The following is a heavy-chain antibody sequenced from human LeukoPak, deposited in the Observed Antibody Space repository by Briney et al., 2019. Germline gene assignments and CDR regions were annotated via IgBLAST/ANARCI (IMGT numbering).Heavy chain of an antibody. D-gene: IGHD5-18*01. CDR1: GGSFTDYY. J-gene: IGHJ2*01. CDR3: AGAVRYTYGYPYWYFDL. V-gene: IGHV4-34*01. CDR2: ITHAGTN. Sequence: SETLSLTCAVYGGSFTDYYWRWIRQPPGQGLEWWGEITHAGTNNSNTSLKSRAAISVATSKNQFSVKLSSVTAADRAIYYCAGAVRYTYGYPYWYFDLWGRGTLVTVSS.